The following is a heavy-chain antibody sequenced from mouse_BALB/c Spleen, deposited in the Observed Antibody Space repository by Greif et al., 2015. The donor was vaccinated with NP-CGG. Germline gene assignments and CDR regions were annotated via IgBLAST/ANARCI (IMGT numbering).Heavy chain of an antibody. CDR3: AREGPYYGSPWFAY. CDR1: GYTFTSYW. J-gene: IGHJ3*01. V-gene: IGHV1S41*01. CDR2: IAPGSGST. Sequence: DLVKPGASVKLSCKASGYTFTSYWINWIKQRPGQGLEWIGRIAPGSGSTYYNEMFKGKATQTVDTSSSTAYIQLSSLSSEDSAVYFCAREGPYYGSPWFAYWGQGTLVTVSA. D-gene: IGHD1-1*01.